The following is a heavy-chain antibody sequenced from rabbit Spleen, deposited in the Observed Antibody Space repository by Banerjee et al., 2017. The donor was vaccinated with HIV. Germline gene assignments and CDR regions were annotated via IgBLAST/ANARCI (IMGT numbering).Heavy chain of an antibody. J-gene: IGHJ4*01. CDR3: VRDQAGDADYGPYYLNL. V-gene: IGHV1S40*01. Sequence: QSLEESGGDLVKPGASLTLTCTASGVSFSSSSYMCWVRQAPGKGLECIACIYAGSDGSTLYASWVNGRFTISSHNAQNTLYLQLSSLTAADTATYFCVRDQAGDADYGPYYLNLWGPGTLVT. D-gene: IGHD2-1*01. CDR2: IYAGSDGST. CDR1: GVSFSSSSY.